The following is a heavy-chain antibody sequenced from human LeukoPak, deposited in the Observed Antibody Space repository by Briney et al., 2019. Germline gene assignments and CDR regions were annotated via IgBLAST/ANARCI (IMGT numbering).Heavy chain of an antibody. CDR1: GGTFSSYA. D-gene: IGHD1-1*01. J-gene: IGHJ6*02. V-gene: IGHV1-69*01. Sequence: ASVKVSFTASGGTFSSYAISWVRQAPGQGLEWMGGIIPIFGTANYAQKFQGRVTITADESTSTAYMELSSLRSEDTAVYYCARPTGTTSRYYYGMDVWGQGTTVTVSS. CDR2: IIPIFGTA. CDR3: ARPTGTTSRYYYGMDV.